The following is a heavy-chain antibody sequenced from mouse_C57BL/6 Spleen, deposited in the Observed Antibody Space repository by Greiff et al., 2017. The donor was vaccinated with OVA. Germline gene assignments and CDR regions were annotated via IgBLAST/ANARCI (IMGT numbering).Heavy chain of an antibody. J-gene: IGHJ4*01. CDR3: TTGGAYYSNYDAMDY. CDR2: IDPENGDT. CDR1: GFNIKDDY. Sequence: VQLQQSGAELVRPGASVKLSCTASGFNIKDDYMHWVKQRPEQGLEWIGWIDPENGDTEYASKFQGKATITADTSSNTAYLQLSSLTSEDTAVYYCTTGGAYYSNYDAMDYWGQGTSVTVSS. D-gene: IGHD2-5*01. V-gene: IGHV14-4*01.